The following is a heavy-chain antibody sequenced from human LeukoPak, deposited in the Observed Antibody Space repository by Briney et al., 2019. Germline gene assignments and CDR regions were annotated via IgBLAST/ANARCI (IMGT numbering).Heavy chain of an antibody. J-gene: IGHJ4*02. Sequence: PGGSLRLSCAASGFTFSSYAMTWVRQAPGKGLEWVSVISGSGKFPSYADSVKGRFTISRDNAKNTLYLQMNSLEAEDTAMHYCAKIANFYDSSGFYGWGQGTLVTVSS. CDR1: GFTFSSYA. CDR2: ISGSGKFP. CDR3: AKIANFYDSSGFYG. V-gene: IGHV3-23*01. D-gene: IGHD3-22*01.